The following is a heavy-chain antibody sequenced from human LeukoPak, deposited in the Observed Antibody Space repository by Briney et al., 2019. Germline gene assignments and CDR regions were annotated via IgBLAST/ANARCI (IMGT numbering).Heavy chain of an antibody. Sequence: GRSLRLSCAASGFTFSSYAMHWVRQAPGKGLEWVAVISYDGSNKYYADSVKGRFTISRDNSKNTLYLQMNSLRAEDTAVYYCARSSGWYRVFDYWGQGTLVTVSS. V-gene: IGHV3-30*04. D-gene: IGHD6-19*01. J-gene: IGHJ4*02. CDR3: ARSSGWYRVFDY. CDR2: ISYDGSNK. CDR1: GFTFSSYA.